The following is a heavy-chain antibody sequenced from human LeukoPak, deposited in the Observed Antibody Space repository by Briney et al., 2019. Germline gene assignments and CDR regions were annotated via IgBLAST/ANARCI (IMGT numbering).Heavy chain of an antibody. CDR2: ISYDGSNK. CDR1: GFTFSSYA. D-gene: IGHD6-13*01. CDR3: ARDGSVAAAGTEEGNWFDP. J-gene: IGHJ5*02. Sequence: GGSLRLSCAASGFTFSSYAMRWVRQAPGKGLEWVAVISYDGSNKYYADSVKGRFTISRDNSKNTLYLQMNSLRAEDTAVYYCARDGSVAAAGTEEGNWFDPWGQGTLVTVSS. V-gene: IGHV3-30*04.